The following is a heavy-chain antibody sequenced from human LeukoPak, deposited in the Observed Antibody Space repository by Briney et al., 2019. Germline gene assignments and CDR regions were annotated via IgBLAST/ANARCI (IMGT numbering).Heavy chain of an antibody. Sequence: PGGSLRLSCAASGFTFSSYAMSWVRQAPGKGLEWVSAISGSGGSTYYADSVKGRFTISRDNSKNTQYLQMNSLRAEDTAVYYCAKNSGWFEEYFQHWGQGTLVTVSS. CDR3: AKNSGWFEEYFQH. J-gene: IGHJ1*01. D-gene: IGHD6-19*01. V-gene: IGHV3-23*01. CDR1: GFTFSSYA. CDR2: ISGSGGST.